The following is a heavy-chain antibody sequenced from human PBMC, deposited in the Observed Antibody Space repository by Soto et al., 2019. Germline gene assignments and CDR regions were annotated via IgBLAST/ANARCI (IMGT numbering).Heavy chain of an antibody. Sequence: EVHLLESGGTLIQPGGSLRLSCAASGFDFSTYAMTWVRQAPGKGLEWVSGITYSGDTTYYADSVKGRFTISRDNFKNTVYPQLNSLRPDDTAMYYCAKDWPGTSSVTSDYWGQGTLVTVSS. CDR2: ITYSGDTT. D-gene: IGHD4-17*01. V-gene: IGHV3-23*01. CDR3: AKDWPGTSSVTSDY. J-gene: IGHJ4*02. CDR1: GFDFSTYA.